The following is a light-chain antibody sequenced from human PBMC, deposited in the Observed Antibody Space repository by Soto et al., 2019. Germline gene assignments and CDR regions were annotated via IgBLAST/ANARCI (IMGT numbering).Light chain of an antibody. Sequence: DIQMTQSPSSVSASVGDRFTITCRASQGISTSLAWYQQKPGAAPKLLMYTASSLQDGVPSRFSGSGSGTDFTLTISSLQPEDFATYYCQHSKTNSLPITFGQGTRLEIK. CDR1: QGISTS. CDR3: QHSKTNSLPIT. CDR2: TAS. J-gene: IGKJ5*01. V-gene: IGKV1-12*01.